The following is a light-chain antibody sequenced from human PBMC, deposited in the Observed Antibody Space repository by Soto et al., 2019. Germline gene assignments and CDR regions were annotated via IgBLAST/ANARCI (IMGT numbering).Light chain of an antibody. V-gene: IGKV4-1*01. CDR3: QQYYSTPWT. CDR1: QSVLYSSNNKNY. J-gene: IGKJ1*01. Sequence: DIVMTQSPDSLAVSLGERATINCKSSQSVLYSSNNKNYLAWYQQKPGQPPKLLIYWASSRESGVPDRFSGSGSGTDFTLTIRSLQAEDLAVYYCQQYYSTPWTVGQGTKVEIK. CDR2: WAS.